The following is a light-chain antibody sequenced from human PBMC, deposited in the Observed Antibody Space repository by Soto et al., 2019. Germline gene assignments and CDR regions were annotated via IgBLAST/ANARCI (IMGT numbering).Light chain of an antibody. V-gene: IGKV3-15*01. CDR3: QQYNNWPL. CDR2: GAS. J-gene: IGKJ3*01. Sequence: VMTQSPATLSVSPGERATLSCRASQSVGSYLAWYQQKPGQAPRLLIYGASTRATGIPARFSGSGSGTEFTLTISSLQSEDFPVYYCQQYNNWPLFGPGTKVDIK. CDR1: QSVGSY.